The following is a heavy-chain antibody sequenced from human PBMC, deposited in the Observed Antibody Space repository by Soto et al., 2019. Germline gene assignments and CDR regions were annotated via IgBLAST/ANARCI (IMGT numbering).Heavy chain of an antibody. CDR3: ARGPPLGY. J-gene: IGHJ4*02. CDR2: IYHSGST. V-gene: IGHV4-30-2*01. Sequence: SETLSLTCALSGGSISSGGYSWSWIRQPPGKGLEWIGYIYHSGSTYYNPSLKSRVTISVDRSKNQFSLKLSSVTAADTAVYYCARGPPLGYWGQGTLVTVSS. CDR1: GGSISSGGYS.